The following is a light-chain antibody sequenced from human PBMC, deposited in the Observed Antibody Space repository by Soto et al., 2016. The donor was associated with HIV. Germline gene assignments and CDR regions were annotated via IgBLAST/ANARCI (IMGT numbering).Light chain of an antibody. Sequence: SYELTQPPSVSVSPGQTASIPCSGDRLGDKYAYWCQQRPGQSPVLVIYQDNRRPSGIPERFSGSNSGNTATLTISGTQPMDEADYFCQAWDSNTAVFGTGTKVTVL. J-gene: IGLJ1*01. CDR1: RLGDKY. CDR3: QAWDSNTAV. CDR2: QDN. V-gene: IGLV3-1*01.